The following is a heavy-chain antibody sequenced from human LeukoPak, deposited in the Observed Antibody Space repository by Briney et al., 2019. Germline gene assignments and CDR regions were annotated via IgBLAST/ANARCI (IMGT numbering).Heavy chain of an antibody. V-gene: IGHV3-30*18. Sequence: GGSLRLSCAASGFTFSSYGMHWVRQAPGKGLEWVAVISYDGSNKHYADSVKGRFTISRDNSKNTLYLQMNSLRAEDTAVYYCAKDRATYYYGSGSYTFDYWGQGTLVTVSS. D-gene: IGHD3-10*01. CDR3: AKDRATYYYGSGSYTFDY. J-gene: IGHJ4*02. CDR1: GFTFSSYG. CDR2: ISYDGSNK.